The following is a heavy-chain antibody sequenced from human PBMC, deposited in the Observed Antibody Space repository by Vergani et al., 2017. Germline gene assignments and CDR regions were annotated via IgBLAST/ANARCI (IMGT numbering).Heavy chain of an antibody. Sequence: EVQLVPSGAEVKKPGESLKISCKGSGYSFTSYWIGWVRQMPGKGLEWMGIIYPGDSDTRYSPSFQGQVTISADKSISTAYLQWSSLKASDTAMYYCARRGYCSSTSCYGGAFDIWGQGTMVTVSS. J-gene: IGHJ3*02. D-gene: IGHD2-2*01. V-gene: IGHV5-51*03. CDR1: GYSFTSYW. CDR3: ARRGYCSSTSCYGGAFDI. CDR2: IYPGDSDT.